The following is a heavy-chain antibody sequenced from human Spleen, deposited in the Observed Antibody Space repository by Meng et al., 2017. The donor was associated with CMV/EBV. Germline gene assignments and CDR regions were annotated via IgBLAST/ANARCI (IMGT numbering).Heavy chain of an antibody. J-gene: IGHJ3*01. CDR3: ATFKMFGVVTDAFNV. CDR1: GGSVSSGCYS. Sequence: GGSVSSGCYSWSWFRRRPGKELEWIGYIYYSGRASYNPSLTSRVTISVGAAKAQFSLRRGYVTGAESAVYYCATFKMFGVVTDAFNVWGQGTMVTVSS. V-gene: IGHV4-61*01. D-gene: IGHD3-3*01. CDR2: IYYSGRA.